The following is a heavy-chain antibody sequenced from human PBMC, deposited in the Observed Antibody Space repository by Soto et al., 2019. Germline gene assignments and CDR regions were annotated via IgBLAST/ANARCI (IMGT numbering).Heavy chain of an antibody. CDR1: GFTVSSNY. D-gene: IGHD5-18*01. V-gene: IGHV3-66*04. CDR2: IYSGGSA. CDR3: ARHGYSYAGGYFAY. Sequence: EVQLVESGGGLVQPGGSLRLSCAASGFTVSSNYMSWVRQAPGKGLEWVSVIYSGGSAYYADSVKGRFTISRDNSKNTLYLQMNSMRAEDTSVYYCARHGYSYAGGYFAYWGYGTLVTVSS. J-gene: IGHJ4*01.